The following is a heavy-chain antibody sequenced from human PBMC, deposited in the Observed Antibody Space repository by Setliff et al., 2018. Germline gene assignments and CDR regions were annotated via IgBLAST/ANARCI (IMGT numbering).Heavy chain of an antibody. Sequence: SETLSLTCTVSGGSISSSGYYWGWIRQPPGKGLEWIGSIYYRGSTYYNPSLKSRVTMSVDASKNQFSLKLSSVTAADTAAYYCARAGPTVTFFRVLVISWWDPWGQGSLVTVSS. CDR2: IYYRGST. CDR1: GGSISSSGYY. V-gene: IGHV4-39*07. J-gene: IGHJ5*02. D-gene: IGHD3-3*01. CDR3: ARAGPTVTFFRVLVISWWDP.